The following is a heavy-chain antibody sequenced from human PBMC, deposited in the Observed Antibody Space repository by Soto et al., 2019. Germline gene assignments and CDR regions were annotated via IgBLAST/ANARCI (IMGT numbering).Heavy chain of an antibody. D-gene: IGHD3-10*01. CDR3: ARQGGRVRGVPSIRYYYYFMDV. V-gene: IGHV4-34*01. CDR2: INHSGST. CDR1: GGSFSGYY. Sequence: SETLSLTCAVYGGSFSGYYWSWIRQPPGKGLEWIGEINHSGSTNYNPSLKSRVTISVDTSKNQFSLKLSSVTAADTAVYYCARQGGRVRGVPSIRYYYYFMDVWAKRTTVTVSS. J-gene: IGHJ6*03.